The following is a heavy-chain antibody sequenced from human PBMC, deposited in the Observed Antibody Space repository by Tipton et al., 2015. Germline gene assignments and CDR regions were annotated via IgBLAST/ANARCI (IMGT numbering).Heavy chain of an antibody. Sequence: TLSLTCDVSGYSINNDYYWGWIRQPPGKGLEWIGSVYFSGTTYYNPSLKSRVTISMDPSKNQFSLKLSSVTAADTAVYYCARFDYGDYLTGFDPWGQGTLVTVSS. CDR3: ARFDYGDYLTGFDP. J-gene: IGHJ5*02. V-gene: IGHV4-38-2*01. D-gene: IGHD4-17*01. CDR1: GYSINNDYY. CDR2: VYFSGTT.